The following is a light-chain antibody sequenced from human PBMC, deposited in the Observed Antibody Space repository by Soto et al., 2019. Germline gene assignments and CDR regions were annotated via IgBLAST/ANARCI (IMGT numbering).Light chain of an antibody. V-gene: IGLV2-14*03. Sequence: QSALTQRASVSGSPGQSITISCTGTSSVVGGYNYVSWYQQHPAKAPKVMIYDVSNRPSGVSNRFSGSKSGNTASLTISGLQAEDEADYYCYSYTSSSTYVFVTGTKVTVL. CDR2: DVS. CDR3: YSYTSSSTYV. CDR1: SSVVGGYNY. J-gene: IGLJ1*01.